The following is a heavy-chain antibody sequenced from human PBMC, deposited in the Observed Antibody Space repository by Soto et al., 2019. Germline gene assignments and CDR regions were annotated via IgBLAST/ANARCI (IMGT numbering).Heavy chain of an antibody. CDR3: ARDFAADFWSGYYIGVDWFDP. D-gene: IGHD3-3*01. J-gene: IGHJ5*02. Sequence: ASVKVSCKASGYTFTSYGISWVRQAPEQGLEWMGWISAYNGNTNYAQKLQGRVTMTTDTSTSTAYMELRSLRSDDTAVYYCARDFAADFWSGYYIGVDWFDPWGQGTLVTVSS. CDR1: GYTFTSYG. CDR2: ISAYNGNT. V-gene: IGHV1-18*01.